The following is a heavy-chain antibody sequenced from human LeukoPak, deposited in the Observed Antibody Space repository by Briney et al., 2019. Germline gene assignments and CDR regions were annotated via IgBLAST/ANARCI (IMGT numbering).Heavy chain of an antibody. V-gene: IGHV3-53*04. CDR3: ARGPRYDYVWGSYRQEYYYFDY. J-gene: IGHJ4*02. Sequence: GGSLRLSCAASGFTVSSNYMSWVRQAPGKGLEGVSVIYSGGSTYYADSVKGRFTISRHNSKNTLYLQMNSLRAEDTAVYYCARGPRYDYVWGSYRQEYYYFDYWGQGTLVTVSS. CDR2: IYSGGST. D-gene: IGHD3-16*02. CDR1: GFTVSSNY.